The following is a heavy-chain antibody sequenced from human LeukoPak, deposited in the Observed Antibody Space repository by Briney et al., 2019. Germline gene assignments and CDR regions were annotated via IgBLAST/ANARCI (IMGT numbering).Heavy chain of an antibody. V-gene: IGHV1-2*04. CDR1: GYTFTGYY. Sequence: GASVKVSCKASGYTFTGYYMHWVRQAPGQGLEWMGWINPNSGGTNYAQKFQGWVTMTRDTSISTAYMELSRLRSDDTAVYYCARDANTLGGPTNWFDPWGQGTLVTVSS. D-gene: IGHD3-16*01. CDR3: ARDANTLGGPTNWFDP. J-gene: IGHJ5*02. CDR2: INPNSGGT.